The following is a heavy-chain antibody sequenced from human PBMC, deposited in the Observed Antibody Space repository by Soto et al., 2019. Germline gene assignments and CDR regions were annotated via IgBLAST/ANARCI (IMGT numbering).Heavy chain of an antibody. Sequence: QVQLVESGGGVVQPGRSLRLSCAASGFTFSSYGMHWVRQAPGKGLEWVAVISYDGSNKYYADSVKGRFTISRDNSKNTLYLQMNSLRAEDTAVYYCAKDDDYGGHFDYWGQGTLVTVSS. D-gene: IGHD4-17*01. CDR1: GFTFSSYG. V-gene: IGHV3-30*18. CDR2: ISYDGSNK. J-gene: IGHJ4*02. CDR3: AKDDDYGGHFDY.